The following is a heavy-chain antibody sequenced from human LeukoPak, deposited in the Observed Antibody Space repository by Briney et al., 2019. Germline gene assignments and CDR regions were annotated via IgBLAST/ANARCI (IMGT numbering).Heavy chain of an antibody. CDR1: GFTVSSNY. D-gene: IGHD3-16*02. Sequence: GGSLRLSCAASGFTVSSNYMSWVRQAPGKGLEWVSVIYSGGSTYYADSVKGRFTISRDNSKNTLYLQMNSLRAEDAAVYYCARLYDYVWGSYRTYADYWGQGTLVTVSS. CDR2: IYSGGST. J-gene: IGHJ4*02. CDR3: ARLYDYVWGSYRTYADY. V-gene: IGHV3-53*01.